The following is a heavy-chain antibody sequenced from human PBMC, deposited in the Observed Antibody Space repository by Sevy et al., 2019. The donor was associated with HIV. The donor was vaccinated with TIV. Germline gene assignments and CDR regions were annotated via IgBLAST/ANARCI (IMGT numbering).Heavy chain of an antibody. D-gene: IGHD3-3*01. J-gene: IGHJ6*02. CDR3: ARDKTILEGRNGMDV. V-gene: IGHV3-21*01. CDR1: GFSFSDYN. Sequence: GGSLRLSCAASGFSFSDYNMNWVRQAPGKGLEWVSFISSGSGYIYYADSMKGRFTISRDNAKNSLYLQLNSLRAEDTAVYYSARDKTILEGRNGMDVWGQGTTVTVSS. CDR2: ISSGSGYI.